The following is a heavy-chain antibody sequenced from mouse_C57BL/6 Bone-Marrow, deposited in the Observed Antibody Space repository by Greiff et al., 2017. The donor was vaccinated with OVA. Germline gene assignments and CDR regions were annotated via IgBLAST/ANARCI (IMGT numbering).Heavy chain of an antibody. CDR3: TRDYDGYPDYYAMDY. CDR1: GFTFSSYA. V-gene: IGHV5-9-1*02. D-gene: IGHD2-3*01. Sequence: EVNVVESGEGLVKPGGSLKLSCAASGFTFSSYAMSWVRQTPEKRLEWVAYISSGGDYIYYADTVKGRFTISRDNARNTLYLQMSSLKSEDTAMYYCTRDYDGYPDYYAMDYWGQGTSVTVSS. CDR2: ISSGGDYI. J-gene: IGHJ4*01.